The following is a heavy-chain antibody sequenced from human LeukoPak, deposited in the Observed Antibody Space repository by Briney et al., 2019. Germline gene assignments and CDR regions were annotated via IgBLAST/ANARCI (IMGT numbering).Heavy chain of an antibody. CDR2: ISSSSSYI. Sequence: GGSLRLSCAASGFTFSSYSMNWVRQAPGKGLEWVSSISSSSSYIYYADSVKGRFTISRDNAKNSLYLQMNSLRAEDTAVYYCARDQERVTGSYRRYYFDYWGQGTLVTVSS. CDR1: GFTFSSYS. V-gene: IGHV3-21*01. D-gene: IGHD1-26*01. CDR3: ARDQERVTGSYRRYYFDY. J-gene: IGHJ4*02.